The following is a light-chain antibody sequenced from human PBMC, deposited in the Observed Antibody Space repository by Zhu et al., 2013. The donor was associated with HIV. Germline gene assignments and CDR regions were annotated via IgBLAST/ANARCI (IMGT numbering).Light chain of an antibody. V-gene: IGKV1-5*03. Sequence: DIQMTQSPSTLSASVGDRVTITCRASQTISTWLAWYQQKPGKAPKLLIYKASSLESGVPSRFSGSGSGTQFTLTISSLQPDDFGTYYCQQYGSSPLTFGQGTKGGNET. CDR1: QTISTW. J-gene: IGKJ1*01. CDR3: QQYGSSPLT. CDR2: KAS.